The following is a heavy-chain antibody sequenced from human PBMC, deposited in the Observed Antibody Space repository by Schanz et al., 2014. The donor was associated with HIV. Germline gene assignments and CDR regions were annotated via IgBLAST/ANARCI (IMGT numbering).Heavy chain of an antibody. CDR3: AKGRVSDSPLFDY. V-gene: IGHV3-30*18. Sequence: QVQLVESGGGVVQPGRSLRLSCSASGFTFSSNGMHWVRQAPGKGLEWVAIISYDGSSKYYADSVKGRFTISRDNSKNMLYLQMRSLRGQDTAVYFCAKGRVSDSPLFDYWGQGTLVTVSS. J-gene: IGHJ4*02. CDR2: ISYDGSSK. CDR1: GFTFSSNG.